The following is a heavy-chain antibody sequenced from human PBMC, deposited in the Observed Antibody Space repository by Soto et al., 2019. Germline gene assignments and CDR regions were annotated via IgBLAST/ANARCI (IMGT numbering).Heavy chain of an antibody. J-gene: IGHJ5*02. Sequence: QVQLVQSGAEVKKPGASVKVSCKASGYTFTSYGISWVRQAPGQGLEWMGWISAYNGNTNYAQKLQGRGTMTTDTSTSTAYMELRSLRSDDTAVYYCARRDRTIFGVVTSNWFDPWGQGTLVTVSS. CDR3: ARRDRTIFGVVTSNWFDP. D-gene: IGHD3-3*01. CDR2: ISAYNGNT. CDR1: GYTFTSYG. V-gene: IGHV1-18*01.